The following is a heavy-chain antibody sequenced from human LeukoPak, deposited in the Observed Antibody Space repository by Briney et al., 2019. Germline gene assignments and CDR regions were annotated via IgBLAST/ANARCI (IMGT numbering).Heavy chain of an antibody. CDR3: ARESHYDYVWGSYRTYYFDY. D-gene: IGHD3-16*02. J-gene: IGHJ4*02. Sequence: ASVTVSCTASGYTFTSYGISWVRQAPGQGLEWMGLISAYNGNTNYAQKLQGRVTMTTDTSTSTAYMELRSLRSDDTAVYYCARESHYDYVWGSYRTYYFDYWGQGTLVTVSS. CDR2: ISAYNGNT. CDR1: GYTFTSYG. V-gene: IGHV1-18*01.